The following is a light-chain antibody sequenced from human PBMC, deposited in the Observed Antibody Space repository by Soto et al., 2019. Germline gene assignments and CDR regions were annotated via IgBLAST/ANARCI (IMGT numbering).Light chain of an antibody. J-gene: IGKJ1*01. CDR1: QSVNNK. Sequence: ELVLTQSPATLSVSPGEGVTLSCRARQSVNNKLAWYQQKPGQAPSLLIHGASTRAAGVPARFSGSGSGTEFTLTISSLPSEDSAVYYCQEYNRRPPATFGQGTKVEIK. V-gene: IGKV3-15*01. CDR3: QEYNRRPPAT. CDR2: GAS.